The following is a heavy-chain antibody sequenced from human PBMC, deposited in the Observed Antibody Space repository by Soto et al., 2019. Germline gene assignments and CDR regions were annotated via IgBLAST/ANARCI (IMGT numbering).Heavy chain of an antibody. CDR2: ISAYNGNT. J-gene: IGHJ3*02. V-gene: IGHV1-18*01. Sequence: ASVKVSCKASGYTFTSYGISWVRQAPGQGLEWMGWISAYNGNTNYAQKIQGRVTMTTDTSTSTAYMELRSLRSDDTAVYYCASEVRREYSSGWYSAFDIWGQGTMVTVSS. CDR1: GYTFTSYG. D-gene: IGHD6-19*01. CDR3: ASEVRREYSSGWYSAFDI.